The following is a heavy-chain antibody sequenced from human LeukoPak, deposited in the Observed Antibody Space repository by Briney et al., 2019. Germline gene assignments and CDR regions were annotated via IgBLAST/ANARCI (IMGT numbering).Heavy chain of an antibody. CDR1: GFTFSSYA. J-gene: IGHJ4*02. CDR2: ISGSGGST. D-gene: IGHD3-10*01. Sequence: GGSLRLSCAASGFTFSSYAMSWVRQAPGKGLEWVSVISGSGGSTYYADSVKGRFIISRDNSKNTLYLQMNSMRAEDTAVYYCAKDLSVWFGELFDYWGQGTLVTVSS. V-gene: IGHV3-23*01. CDR3: AKDLSVWFGELFDY.